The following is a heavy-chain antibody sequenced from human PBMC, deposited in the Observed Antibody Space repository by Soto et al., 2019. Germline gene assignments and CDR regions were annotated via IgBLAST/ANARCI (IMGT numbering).Heavy chain of an antibody. Sequence: LRLSCSGSGFTVSSFGMHWVRQAPGKGLEHVSTLSSNGIGTYYADSVKGRFTFSRDTSKNTLYLQMSSLRTEDTAVYYCVKDMGQAAVGIRYPYGLDVWGLGTTVTVSS. D-gene: IGHD6-13*01. CDR1: GFTVSSFG. V-gene: IGHV3-64D*06. CDR2: LSSNGIGT. CDR3: VKDMGQAAVGIRYPYGLDV. J-gene: IGHJ6*02.